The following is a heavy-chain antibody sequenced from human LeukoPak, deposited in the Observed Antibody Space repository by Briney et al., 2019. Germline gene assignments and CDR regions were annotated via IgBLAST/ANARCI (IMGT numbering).Heavy chain of an antibody. Sequence: SETLSLTCAVYGGSFSGYYWSWIRQPPGKGLEWIGEINHSGSTNYNPSLKSRVTISVDTSKNQFSLKLSSVTAADTAVYYCARVERGSMIVVAGAPYAFDIWGQGTMVTVSS. D-gene: IGHD3-22*01. J-gene: IGHJ3*02. CDR1: GGSFSGYY. V-gene: IGHV4-34*01. CDR3: ARVERGSMIVVAGAPYAFDI. CDR2: INHSGST.